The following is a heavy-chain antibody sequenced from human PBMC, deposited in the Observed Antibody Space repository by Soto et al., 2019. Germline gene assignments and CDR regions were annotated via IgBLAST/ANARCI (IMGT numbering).Heavy chain of an antibody. V-gene: IGHV3-30-3*01. J-gene: IGHJ6*02. Sequence: QVQLVESGGGVVQPGRSLRLSCAASGFTFSSYAMHWVRQAPGKGLEWVAVISYDGSNKYYADSVKGRFTISRDNSKNTLYLQMNSLRAEDTAVYYCARVEGSAVATLGYYYYGMDVWGQGITVTVSS. CDR2: ISYDGSNK. CDR3: ARVEGSAVATLGYYYYGMDV. D-gene: IGHD6-19*01. CDR1: GFTFSSYA.